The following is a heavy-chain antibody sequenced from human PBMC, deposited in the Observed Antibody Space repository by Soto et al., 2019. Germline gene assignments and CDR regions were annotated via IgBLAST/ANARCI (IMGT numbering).Heavy chain of an antibody. V-gene: IGHV1-24*01. Sequence: ASVKVSCKVSGYTLTELSMHWVRQAPGKGLEWMGGFDPEDGETIYAQKFQGRVTMTEDTSTDTAYMELSSLRSEDTAVYYCATGLPQGSYYDRRPDYWGQGTLVTSPQ. CDR2: FDPEDGET. CDR1: GYTLTELS. D-gene: IGHD3-22*01. CDR3: ATGLPQGSYYDRRPDY. J-gene: IGHJ4*02.